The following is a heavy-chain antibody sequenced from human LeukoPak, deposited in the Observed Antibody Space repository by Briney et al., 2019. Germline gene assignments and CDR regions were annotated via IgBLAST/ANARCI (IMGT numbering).Heavy chain of an antibody. D-gene: IGHD1-7*01. Sequence: GGSLRLSCAASGFTFSTYWMSWVRQAPGKGLEWVANIKQDGSDKYYVDSVKGRFTISRDNAKDSLWLQMNSLRAEDTAVYYCAKVRIGSTRYDAFDIWGQGTMVTVSS. V-gene: IGHV3-7*01. CDR1: GFTFSTYW. CDR3: AKVRIGSTRYDAFDI. CDR2: IKQDGSDK. J-gene: IGHJ3*02.